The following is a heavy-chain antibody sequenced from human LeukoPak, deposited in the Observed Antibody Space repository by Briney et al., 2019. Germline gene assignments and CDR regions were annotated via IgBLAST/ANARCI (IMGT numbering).Heavy chain of an antibody. V-gene: IGHV1-18*01. CDR1: GYTFTSYG. CDR3: ARDYGSGSYPGEDAFDI. D-gene: IGHD3-10*01. J-gene: IGHJ3*02. Sequence: ASVKVSCKASGYTFTSYGISWVRQAPGQGLEWMGWISAYNGNTNYAQTLQGRVTMTTDTSTSTAYMELRSLRSDDTAVYYCARDYGSGSYPGEDAFDIWGQGTMVTVSS. CDR2: ISAYNGNT.